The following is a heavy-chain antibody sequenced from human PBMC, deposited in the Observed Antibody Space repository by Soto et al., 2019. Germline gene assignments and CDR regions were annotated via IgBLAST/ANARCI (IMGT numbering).Heavy chain of an antibody. Sequence: ASVKVSCKASGGTFSSYAISWVRQAPGQGLEWMGGIIPILGIANYAQKFQGRVTTTADKSTSTAYMELSSLRSEDTAVYYCARENSSGYYFDYWGQGTLVTVSS. CDR1: GGTFSSYA. CDR3: ARENSSGYYFDY. CDR2: IIPILGIA. V-gene: IGHV1-69*10. J-gene: IGHJ4*02. D-gene: IGHD3-22*01.